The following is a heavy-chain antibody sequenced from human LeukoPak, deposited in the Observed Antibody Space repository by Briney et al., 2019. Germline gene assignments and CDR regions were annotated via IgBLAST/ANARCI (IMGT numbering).Heavy chain of an antibody. V-gene: IGHV3-30*18. Sequence: PGGSLRLSCAASGFIFSSYGMHWVRQAPGKGLEWVAVISYEGTNKYYADYVKGRFTISRDNSGNTLHLQMNSLRPEDTAVYFCAKDRERHFYDNSAYHGAFDIWGQGTMVTVSS. J-gene: IGHJ3*02. CDR3: AKDRERHFYDNSAYHGAFDI. CDR2: ISYEGTNK. D-gene: IGHD3-22*01. CDR1: GFIFSSYG.